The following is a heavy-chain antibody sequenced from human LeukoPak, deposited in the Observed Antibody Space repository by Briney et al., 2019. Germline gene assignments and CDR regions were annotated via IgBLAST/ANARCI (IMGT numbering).Heavy chain of an antibody. CDR2: ISSSSSYI. D-gene: IGHD4-17*01. V-gene: IGHV3-21*01. CDR3: ARGYGDYPLYFDY. CDR1: GFTFSSYS. J-gene: IGHJ4*02. Sequence: GGSLRLSCAASGFTFSSYSMNWVRQAPGKGLEWVSSISSSSSYIYYADSVKGRFTISRDNAKNSLYLQMNSLRPEDTAVYYCARGYGDYPLYFDYWGQGTLVTVSS.